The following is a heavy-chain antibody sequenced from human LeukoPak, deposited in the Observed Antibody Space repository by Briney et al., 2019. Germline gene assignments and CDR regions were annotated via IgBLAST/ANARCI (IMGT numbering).Heavy chain of an antibody. CDR3: AKAQGSGWYYFDY. D-gene: IGHD6-19*01. J-gene: IGHJ4*02. CDR2: IRYDGNNK. V-gene: IGHV3-30*02. Sequence: GGSLRLSCGTSGFTFSNYGMLWVRQAPGKGLEWVAFIRYDGNNKLYADSMKGRFTISRDNSKNTLYLQMNSLRAEDTAVYYCAKAQGSGWYYFDYWGQGTLVTVSS. CDR1: GFTFSNYG.